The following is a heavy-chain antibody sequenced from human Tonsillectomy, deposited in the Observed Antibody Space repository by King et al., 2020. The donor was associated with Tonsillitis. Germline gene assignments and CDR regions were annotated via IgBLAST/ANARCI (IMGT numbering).Heavy chain of an antibody. CDR1: GFTFSSHA. Sequence: VQLVESGGGLVQPGGSLRLSCAASGFTFSSHAMSWVRQAPGKGLEWVSAITGSGGSTYYADSVKGRFTISRDNSKGTLYLQMNSLRADDTAVYYCAKDVTYYYDSSSHRHFDYWGQGTLVTVSS. V-gene: IGHV3-23*04. CDR3: AKDVTYYYDSSSHRHFDY. J-gene: IGHJ4*02. CDR2: ITGSGGST. D-gene: IGHD3-22*01.